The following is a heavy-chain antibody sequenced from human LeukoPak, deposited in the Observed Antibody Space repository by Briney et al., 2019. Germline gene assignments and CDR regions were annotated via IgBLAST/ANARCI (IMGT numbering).Heavy chain of an antibody. CDR2: ISYDGSNK. Sequence: GGSLRLSCAASGFTFSSYAMHWVRQAPGKGLEWVAVISYDGSNKYYADSVKGRFTISRDNSKNTLYLQMNSLKAEDTAVYYCARDPYSGAYGDTYYYFMDVWGKGTTVTISS. J-gene: IGHJ6*03. CDR1: GFTFSSYA. D-gene: IGHD1-26*01. V-gene: IGHV3-30*04. CDR3: ARDPYSGAYGDTYYYFMDV.